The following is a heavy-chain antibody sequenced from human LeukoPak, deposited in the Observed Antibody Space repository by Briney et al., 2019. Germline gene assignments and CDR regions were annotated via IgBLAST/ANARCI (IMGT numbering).Heavy chain of an antibody. CDR3: ARGHRLYGASQVHDY. V-gene: IGHV1-18*01. Sequence: ASVKVSCKASGYTFTSYGISWVRQAPGQGLEWMGWISAYNGNTNYAQKVQGRVTMTTDTSTSTAYMELRSLRSDDTAVYYCARGHRLYGASQVHDYWGQGTLVTVSS. D-gene: IGHD4-17*01. CDR2: ISAYNGNT. J-gene: IGHJ4*02. CDR1: GYTFTSYG.